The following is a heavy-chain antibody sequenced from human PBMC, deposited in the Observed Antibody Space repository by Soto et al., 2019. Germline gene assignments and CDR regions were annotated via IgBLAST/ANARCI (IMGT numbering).Heavy chain of an antibody. Sequence: QVQLVQSGAEVKKPGASVKVSCKASGYTFTSYGISWVRQAPGQGLEWMGWISAYNGNTNYAKKLQGRVTMTTDTTTSTAYMELRSLRSADTAVYYCSRIGSRYSSDWLFRIWGQGTMVTVSS. J-gene: IGHJ3*02. CDR2: ISAYNGNT. CDR1: GYTFTSYG. CDR3: SRIGSRYSSDWLFRI. V-gene: IGHV1-18*01. D-gene: IGHD6-19*01.